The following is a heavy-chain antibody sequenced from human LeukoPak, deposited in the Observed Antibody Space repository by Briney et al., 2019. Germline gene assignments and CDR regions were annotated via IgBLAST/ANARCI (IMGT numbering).Heavy chain of an antibody. CDR1: GGSISSSSYY. D-gene: IGHD3-16*01. CDR3: ARLLRILGQHNWFDP. J-gene: IGHJ5*02. V-gene: IGHV4-39*01. CDR2: IYYSGST. Sequence: PSETLSLTCTVSGGSISSSSYYWGWIRQPPGKGLEWIGSIYYSGSTYYNPSLKSRVTISVDTSKNQFSLKLSSVTAADTAVYYCARLLRILGQHNWFDPWGQGTLVTVSS.